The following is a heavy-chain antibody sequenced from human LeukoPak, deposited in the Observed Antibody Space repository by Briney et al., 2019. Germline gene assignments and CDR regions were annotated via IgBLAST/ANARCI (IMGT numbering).Heavy chain of an antibody. V-gene: IGHV4-39*01. Sequence: SETLSLTCTVSGGSISNGGYYWSWIRQPPGRGLEWIGSIYYTGITYYNPSLKSRVTISVDTSKNQFSLKLSSVTAADTAVYYCARLMVVFDYWGQGTLVTVSS. CDR2: IYYTGIT. D-gene: IGHD2-8*01. J-gene: IGHJ4*02. CDR1: GGSISNGGYY. CDR3: ARLMVVFDY.